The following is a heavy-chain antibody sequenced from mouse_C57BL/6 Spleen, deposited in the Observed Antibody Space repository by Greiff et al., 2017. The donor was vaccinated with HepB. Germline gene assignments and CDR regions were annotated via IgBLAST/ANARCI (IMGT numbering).Heavy chain of an antibody. V-gene: IGHV3-6*01. Sequence: VQLQQSGPGLVKPSQSLSLTCSVTGYSITSGYYWNWIRQFPGNKLEWMGYISYDGSNNYNPSLKNRISITRDTSKNQFFLKLNSVTTEDTATYYCAREPYNWGQGTTLTVSS. CDR1: GYSITSGYY. J-gene: IGHJ2*01. D-gene: IGHD2-12*01. CDR2: ISYDGSN. CDR3: AREPYN.